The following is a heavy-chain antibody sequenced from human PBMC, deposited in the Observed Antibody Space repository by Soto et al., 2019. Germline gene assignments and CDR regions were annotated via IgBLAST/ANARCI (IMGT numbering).Heavy chain of an antibody. D-gene: IGHD3-10*01. V-gene: IGHV3-48*01. CDR1: GFTFSSYG. CDR2: ISSSSSTI. J-gene: IGHJ6*03. Sequence: GGSLRLSCAASGFTFSSYGMNWVRQAPGKGLEWVSYISSSSSTIYYADSVKGRFTISRDNAKNSLYLQMNSLRAEDTAVYYCARVMRYGSGSYYSYYYYYMDVWGKGTTVTVSS. CDR3: ARVMRYGSGSYYSYYYYYMDV.